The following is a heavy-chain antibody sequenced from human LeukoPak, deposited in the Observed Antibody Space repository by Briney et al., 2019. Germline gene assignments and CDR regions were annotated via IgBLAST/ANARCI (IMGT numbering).Heavy chain of an antibody. J-gene: IGHJ4*02. CDR3: ARDASRYYYDSSGPMPSYAGY. CDR2: ISYDGSNK. D-gene: IGHD3-22*01. CDR1: GFTFSSYA. Sequence: GGSLRLSCAASGFTFSSYAMHWVRQAPGKGLEWVAVISYDGSNKYYADSVKDRFTISRDNSKNTLYLQMNSLRAEDTAVYYCARDASRYYYDSSGPMPSYAGYWGQGTLVTVSS. V-gene: IGHV3-30-3*01.